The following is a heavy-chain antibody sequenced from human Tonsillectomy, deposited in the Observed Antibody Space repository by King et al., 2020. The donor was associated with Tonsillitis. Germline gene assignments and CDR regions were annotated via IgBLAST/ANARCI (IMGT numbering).Heavy chain of an antibody. D-gene: IGHD6-19*01. Sequence: VQLVESGGGVVQPGRSLRLSCAASGFSISSYAMHWVRQAPSKGLEWVAVISYDGSNKFYADSVQGRFTISRDNSKNTLYLQMNSLRAEDTAVYYCARGGIAVAAFDTFDIWGQGTMVTVSS. CDR1: GFSISSYA. J-gene: IGHJ3*02. V-gene: IGHV3-30*04. CDR3: ARGGIAVAAFDTFDI. CDR2: ISYDGSNK.